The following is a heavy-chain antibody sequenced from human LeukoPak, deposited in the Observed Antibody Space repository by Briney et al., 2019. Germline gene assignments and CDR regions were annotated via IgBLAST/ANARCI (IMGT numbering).Heavy chain of an antibody. J-gene: IGHJ4*02. CDR2: LNPNSGGT. V-gene: IGHV1-2*06. Sequence: ASVMVSCKASGYTFTGYYMHWVRQAPGQGREWMGRLNPNSGGTNYAQKFQGRVTMTRDTSISTAYMELSRLRSDDTAVYYCARDKTIFGVVTLYYLGQGTLVTVSS. D-gene: IGHD3-3*01. CDR1: GYTFTGYY. CDR3: ARDKTIFGVVTLYY.